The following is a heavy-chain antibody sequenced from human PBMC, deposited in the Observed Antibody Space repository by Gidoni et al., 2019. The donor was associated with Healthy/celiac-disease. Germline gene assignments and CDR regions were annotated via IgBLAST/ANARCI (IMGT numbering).Heavy chain of an antibody. CDR3: ARDWDYYDSSGYFGY. J-gene: IGHJ4*02. Sequence: LEWVAVISYDGSNKYYADSVKGRFTISRDNSKNTLYLQMNSLRAEDTAVYYCARDWDYYDSSGYFGYWGQGTLVTVSS. CDR2: ISYDGSNK. V-gene: IGHV3-30-3*01. D-gene: IGHD3-22*01.